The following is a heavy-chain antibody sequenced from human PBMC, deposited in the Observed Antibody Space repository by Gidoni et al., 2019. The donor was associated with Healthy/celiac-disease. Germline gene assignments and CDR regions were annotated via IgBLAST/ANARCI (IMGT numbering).Heavy chain of an antibody. J-gene: IGHJ4*02. CDR1: GFTFGDYT. CDR3: TRYSAIVSIDY. V-gene: IGHV3-49*03. D-gene: IGHD5-18*01. Sequence: EVQLVESGGGLVQPGRSLRLSCTVSGFTFGDYTMSWFRQAPGKGLEWVVFIRSKAYGGTTEYAASVRGRFTISRDDSKSIAYLQMNSLKTGDTAVYYCTRYSAIVSIDYWGQGTLVTVSS. CDR2: IRSKAYGGTT.